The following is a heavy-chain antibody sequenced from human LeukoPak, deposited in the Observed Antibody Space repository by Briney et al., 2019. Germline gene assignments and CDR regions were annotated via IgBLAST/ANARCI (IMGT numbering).Heavy chain of an antibody. D-gene: IGHD4-17*01. J-gene: IGHJ6*03. CDR1: GYTFTSYD. CDR2: MNTNSGNT. V-gene: IGHV1-8*01. Sequence: ASVKVSCKASGYTFTSYDINWVREAPGQGLEWMGWMNTNSGNTGYAQKFQGRVTMTRNTSISTAYMELSSLRSEDTAVYYCARWTTVTSDSYYYYYMDVWGKGTTVTIS. CDR3: ARWTTVTSDSYYYYYMDV.